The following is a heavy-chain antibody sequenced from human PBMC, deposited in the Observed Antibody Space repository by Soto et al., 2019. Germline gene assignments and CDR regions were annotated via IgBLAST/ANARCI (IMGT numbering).Heavy chain of an antibody. J-gene: IGHJ4*02. CDR3: ARGITMVRGVIHTPYFDY. Sequence: QVQLQESGPGLVKPSQTLSLTCTVSGGSINSGGYYWSWIRQHPGKGLEWIGYIYNSGSTYYTPSLKTRVTISVDTSKNQFSLQLRCVTAADTAVYCCARGITMVRGVIHTPYFDYWGQGTLVTVSS. CDR1: GGSINSGGYY. V-gene: IGHV4-31*03. D-gene: IGHD3-10*01. CDR2: IYNSGST.